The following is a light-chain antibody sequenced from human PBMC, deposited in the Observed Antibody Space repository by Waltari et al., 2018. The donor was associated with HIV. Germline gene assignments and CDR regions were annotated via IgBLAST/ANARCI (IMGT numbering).Light chain of an antibody. Sequence: QSVLTQPPSVSAAPGQKVTILCSGSSSTIGNNYVSWSNTRPGTAPKLLIYDNNKRPSGIPDRFSGSKSGTSATLGITGLQTGDEADYYCGTWDSSLSAGGVFGGGTKLTVL. V-gene: IGLV1-51*01. J-gene: IGLJ2*01. CDR3: GTWDSSLSAGGV. CDR2: DNN. CDR1: SSTIGNNY.